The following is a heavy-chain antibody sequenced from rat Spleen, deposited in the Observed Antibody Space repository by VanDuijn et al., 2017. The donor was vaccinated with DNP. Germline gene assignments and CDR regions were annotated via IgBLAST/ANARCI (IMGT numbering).Heavy chain of an antibody. D-gene: IGHD2-1*01. CDR2: ISTSGSRT. J-gene: IGHJ4*01. CDR1: GFTFSNYY. Sequence: EVQLVESGGGLVQPGRSLKLSCAASGFTFSNYYMAWVRQAPKKGLEWVATISTSGSRTYYPDSVKGRFTISRDNAENTVYLQTNSLRSEDTATYYCAKDKNGGYAMDAWGQGTSVTVSS. V-gene: IGHV5S23*01. CDR3: AKDKNGGYAMDA.